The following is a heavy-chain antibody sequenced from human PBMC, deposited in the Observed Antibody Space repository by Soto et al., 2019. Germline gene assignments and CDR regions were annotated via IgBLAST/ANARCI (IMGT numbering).Heavy chain of an antibody. V-gene: IGHV3-11*06. CDR3: ARDGYCGGDCYSDHDAFDI. D-gene: IGHD2-21*02. CDR2: ISSSSSYT. Sequence: GGSLRLSCAASGFTFSDYYMSWIRQAPGKGLEWVSYISSSSSYTNYADSVKGRFTISRDNAKNSLYLQMNSLRAEDTAVYYCARDGYCGGDCYSDHDAFDIWGQGTMVTVSS. CDR1: GFTFSDYY. J-gene: IGHJ3*02.